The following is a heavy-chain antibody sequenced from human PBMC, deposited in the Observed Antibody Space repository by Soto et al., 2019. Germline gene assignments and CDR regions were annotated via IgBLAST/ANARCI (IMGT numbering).Heavy chain of an antibody. CDR2: ISTYNENT. J-gene: IGHJ6*02. CDR3: AREGFCSSGSCALYFHDFFGMDV. V-gene: IGHV1-18*01. CDR1: GYTFSRYG. Sequence: QAQLVQSGAEVKKRGASVKVSCKASGYTFSRYGISWVRQAPGQGLEWMGWISTYNENTKYAQKFQGRVTMNTDTSTSKDYMELRSLTSDDTAMYYCAREGFCSSGSCALYFHDFFGMDVWGQGTTVTVSS. D-gene: IGHD2-15*01.